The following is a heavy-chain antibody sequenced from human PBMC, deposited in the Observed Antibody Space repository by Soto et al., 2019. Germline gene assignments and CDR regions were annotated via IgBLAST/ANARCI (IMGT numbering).Heavy chain of an antibody. CDR1: GYTFSSYD. Sequence: QVQLVQSGAEVKKPGASVKVSCKASGYTFSSYDFNWVRQATGQGLEWVGWMNPNSGNTGYAQKFQGRVTMTRDRSISTAYMEMSSLRSEDTAVYYCARDYGGNSGWFDPWGQGTLVTVSS. V-gene: IGHV1-8*01. J-gene: IGHJ5*02. CDR2: MNPNSGNT. CDR3: ARDYGGNSGWFDP. D-gene: IGHD4-17*01.